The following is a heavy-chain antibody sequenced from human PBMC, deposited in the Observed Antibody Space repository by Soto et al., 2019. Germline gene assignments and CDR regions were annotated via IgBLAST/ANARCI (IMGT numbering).Heavy chain of an antibody. V-gene: IGHV4-30-4*01. CDR1: GGSISSGDYY. J-gene: IGHJ5*02. Sequence: PSETLSLTCTVSGGSISSGDYYWSWIRQPPGKVLEWIGYIYYSGSTYYDPSLKSRVTISVDTSKNQFSLKLSSVTAADTAVYYCARIINIVVVPAARGWFDPWGQGTLVTVSS. CDR3: ARIINIVVVPAARGWFDP. D-gene: IGHD2-2*01. CDR2: IYYSGST.